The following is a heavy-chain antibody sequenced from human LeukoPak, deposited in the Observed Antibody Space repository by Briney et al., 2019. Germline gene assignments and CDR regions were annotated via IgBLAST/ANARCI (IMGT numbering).Heavy chain of an antibody. CDR3: ARVTTGTVDY. Sequence: SETLSLTCTVSDYSISNGYYWGWIRQPPGKGLEWIGYISYSGSTNYIPSLKSRVTILVDTSKNQFFLKLSSVTAADTAVYYCARVTTGTVDYWGQGTLVTVSS. J-gene: IGHJ4*02. D-gene: IGHD1-1*01. CDR1: DYSISNGYY. CDR2: ISYSGST. V-gene: IGHV4-61*01.